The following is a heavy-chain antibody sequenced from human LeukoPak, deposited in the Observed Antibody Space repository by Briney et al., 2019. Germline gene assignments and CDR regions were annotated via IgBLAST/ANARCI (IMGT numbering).Heavy chain of an antibody. CDR2: IWYDGSNK. CDR3: ARGPVYYGSGSSHGFDI. V-gene: IGHV3-33*01. J-gene: IGHJ3*02. Sequence: GGSLRLSCAASGFTFSSYGMHWVRQAPGKGLEWVAVIWYDGSNKYYADSVKGRSTISRDNSKNTLYLQMNSLRAEDTAVYYCARGPVYYGSGSSHGFDIWGQGTMVTVSS. D-gene: IGHD3-10*01. CDR1: GFTFSSYG.